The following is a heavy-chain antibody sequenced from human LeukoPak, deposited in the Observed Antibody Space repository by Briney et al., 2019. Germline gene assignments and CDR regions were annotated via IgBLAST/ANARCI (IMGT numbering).Heavy chain of an antibody. CDR1: GYTLTELS. Sequence: GASVKVSCKVSGYTLTELSMHWVRQAPGQGLEWMGGIIPIFGTANYAQKFQGRVTITADESTSTAYMELSSLRSEDTAVYYCARGSSSPKYYFWDYGGQGPRVTVSS. D-gene: IGHD6-6*01. CDR2: IIPIFGTA. CDR3: ARGSSSPKYYFWDY. V-gene: IGHV1-69*13. J-gene: IGHJ4*02.